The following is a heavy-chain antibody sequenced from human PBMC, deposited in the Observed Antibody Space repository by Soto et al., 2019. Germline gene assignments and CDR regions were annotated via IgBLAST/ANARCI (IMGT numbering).Heavy chain of an antibody. J-gene: IGHJ6*02. Sequence: PGESLKISCKGSGYTFTNYWIGWVRQMPGKGLEWMGIIYPGDSDTKYNPSFQGQVTISADKSITTAYLQWSSLKASDTAMYYCARDSSGYYYDYYYGMDVWGQGTTVTVSS. CDR3: ARDSSGYYYDYYYGMDV. CDR1: GYTFTNYW. V-gene: IGHV5-51*01. CDR2: IYPGDSDT. D-gene: IGHD3-22*01.